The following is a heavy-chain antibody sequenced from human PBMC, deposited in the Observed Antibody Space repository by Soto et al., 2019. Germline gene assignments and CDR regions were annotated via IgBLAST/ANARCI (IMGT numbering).Heavy chain of an antibody. V-gene: IGHV3-30-3*01. Sequence: GGSLRLSCAASGFTFSSYARHWVRQAPGKGLEWVAVISYDGSNKYYADSVKGRFTISRDNSKNTLYLQMNSLRAEDTAVYYCARDRQYCTNGVCYTDYYYGMDVWGPGTTVTVSS. J-gene: IGHJ6*02. D-gene: IGHD2-8*01. CDR1: GFTFSSYA. CDR3: ARDRQYCTNGVCYTDYYYGMDV. CDR2: ISYDGSNK.